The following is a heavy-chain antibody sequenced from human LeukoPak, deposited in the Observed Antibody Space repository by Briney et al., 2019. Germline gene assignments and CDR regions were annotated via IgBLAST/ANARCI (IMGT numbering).Heavy chain of an antibody. V-gene: IGHV4-59*01. CDR2: ISSSGNT. D-gene: IGHD6-13*01. J-gene: IGHJ6*02. Sequence: SETLSLTCTVSGASISGYFWSWIRQPPGKGLEWIGYISSSGNTNYNPSLKSRVAISVDTSKNQFSLKLSSVTAADTAVYYCARSGYSSSWDRTSAYYYYGMDVWGQGTTVTVSS. CDR1: GASISGYF. CDR3: ARSGYSSSWDRTSAYYYYGMDV.